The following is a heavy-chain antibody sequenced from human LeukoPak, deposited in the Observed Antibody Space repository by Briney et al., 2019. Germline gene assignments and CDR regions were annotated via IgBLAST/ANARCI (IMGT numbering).Heavy chain of an antibody. CDR2: IYYSGST. CDR1: GGSISSSSYY. Sequence: SETLSLTCTVSGGSISSSSYYWGWIRQPPGKGLEWIGSIYYSGSTYYNPSLKSRFTISVDTSKNQFSLKLSSVTAADTAVYYCAKGIAVAGNGFDPWGQGTLVTVSS. J-gene: IGHJ5*02. D-gene: IGHD6-19*01. V-gene: IGHV4-39*01. CDR3: AKGIAVAGNGFDP.